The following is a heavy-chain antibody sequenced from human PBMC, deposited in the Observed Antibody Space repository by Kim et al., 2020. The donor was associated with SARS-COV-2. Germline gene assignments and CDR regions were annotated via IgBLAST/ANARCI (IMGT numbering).Heavy chain of an antibody. CDR2: IYYSGST. V-gene: IGHV4-39*01. CDR1: GGSISSSSYY. Sequence: SETLSLTCTVSGGSISSSSYYWGWIRQPPGKGLEWIGSIYYSGSTYYNPSLKSRVTISVDTSKNQFSLKLSSVTAADTAVYYCARLEVVTPFPPYYYYYYGMDVWGQGTTVTVSS. D-gene: IGHD2-15*01. CDR3: ARLEVVTPFPPYYYYYYGMDV. J-gene: IGHJ6*02.